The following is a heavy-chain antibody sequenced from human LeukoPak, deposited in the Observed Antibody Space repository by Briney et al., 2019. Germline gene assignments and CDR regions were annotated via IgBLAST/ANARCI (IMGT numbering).Heavy chain of an antibody. Sequence: ASVTVSCKASGFTFNAYYIHWVRQAPGQALEWMGWINPNSGGTNYAQKFQGRVTMTRDTPISTAYMELSRLRSDDTAVYYCARDLRGSYCIVRAFDIWGQGTMVTVSS. J-gene: IGHJ3*02. CDR1: GFTFNAYY. V-gene: IGHV1-2*02. CDR3: ARDLRGSYCIVRAFDI. D-gene: IGHD1-26*01. CDR2: INPNSGGT.